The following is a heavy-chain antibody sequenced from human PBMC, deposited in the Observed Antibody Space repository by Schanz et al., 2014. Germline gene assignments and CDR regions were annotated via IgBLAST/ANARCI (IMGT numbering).Heavy chain of an antibody. Sequence: QIQLVQSGPEVKKPGATVKVSCKASGYIFINSGISWVRQAPGQGLEWMGWISVYNHNKEYDQKFQGRVTMTTDTDTSTAYMALTDLRSDDAAVYYCARDRRFFDRDDLYYFDSWGQGTLVTVSS. CDR2: ISVYNHNK. CDR3: ARDRRFFDRDDLYYFDS. J-gene: IGHJ4*02. CDR1: GYIFINSG. D-gene: IGHD3-3*01. V-gene: IGHV1-18*01.